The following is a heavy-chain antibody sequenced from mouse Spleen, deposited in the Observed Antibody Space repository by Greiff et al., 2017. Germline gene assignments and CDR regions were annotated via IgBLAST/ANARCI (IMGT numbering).Heavy chain of an antibody. Sequence: QVHVKQSGPGLVQPSQSLSITCTVSGFSLTSYGLHWVRQSPGKGLEWLGVIWSGGSTDYNAAFISRLSISKDNSKSQVFFKMNSLQADDTAIYYCARNDYGSSYYYFDYWGQGTTLTVSS. D-gene: IGHD1-1*01. J-gene: IGHJ2*01. CDR1: GFSLTSYG. CDR2: IWSGGST. CDR3: ARNDYGSSYYYFDY. V-gene: IGHV2-2*01.